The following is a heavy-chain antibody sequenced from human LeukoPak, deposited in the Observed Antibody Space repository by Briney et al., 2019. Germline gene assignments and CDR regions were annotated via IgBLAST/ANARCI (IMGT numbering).Heavy chain of an antibody. CDR3: AKLYWNARDAFDI. CDR1: GFTFSSYG. D-gene: IGHD1-1*01. Sequence: GGSLRLSCAASGFTFSSYGMHWVRQAPGKGLEWVAFIRYDGSNKYYADSVKGRFTISRDNSKNTLYLRMNSLRAEDTAVYYCAKLYWNARDAFDIWGQGTMVTVSS. CDR2: IRYDGSNK. J-gene: IGHJ3*02. V-gene: IGHV3-30*02.